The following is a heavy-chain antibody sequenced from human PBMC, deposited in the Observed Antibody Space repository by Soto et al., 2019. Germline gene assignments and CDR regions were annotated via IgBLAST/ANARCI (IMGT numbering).Heavy chain of an antibody. Sequence: QMQLQASGPGLVKPSETLSLTCAVSSASIISEQRWSWVRQPPGKGLEWIGEIHHSGSTNNNPSLRSRVTMSVDKTKNQFSLKLNSVTAADTAVYYCARSFGWYAIDQWGQGTLVIVSS. CDR1: SASIISEQR. J-gene: IGHJ4*02. CDR2: IHHSGST. V-gene: IGHV4-4*02. CDR3: ARSFGWYAIDQ. D-gene: IGHD6-19*01.